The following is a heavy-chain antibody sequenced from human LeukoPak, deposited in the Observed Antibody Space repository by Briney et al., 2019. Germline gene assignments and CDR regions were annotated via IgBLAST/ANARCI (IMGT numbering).Heavy chain of an antibody. D-gene: IGHD6-19*01. CDR2: ISGSGGST. CDR3: AKDPQWLVPGY. V-gene: IGHV3-23*01. Sequence: GGSLSLSCAASGFTFSDYYMSWIRQAPGKGLEWVSAISGSGGSTYYADSVKGRFTISRDNSKNTLYLQMNSLRAEDTAVYYCAKDPQWLVPGYWGQGTLVTVSS. J-gene: IGHJ4*02. CDR1: GFTFSDYY.